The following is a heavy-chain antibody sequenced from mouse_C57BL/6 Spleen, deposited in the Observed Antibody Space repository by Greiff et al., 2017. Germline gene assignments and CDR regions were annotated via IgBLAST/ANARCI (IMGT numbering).Heavy chain of an antibody. CDR3: ASLDY. Sequence: EVKLVESGGGLVKPGGSLKLSCAASGFTFSSYAMSWVRQTPEKRLEWVATISDGGSYTYYPDNVKGRFTISRDNAKNNLYLQMSHLKSEETAMYYCASLDYWGQGTSVTVSS. J-gene: IGHJ4*01. V-gene: IGHV5-4*03. CDR1: GFTFSSYA. CDR2: ISDGGSYT.